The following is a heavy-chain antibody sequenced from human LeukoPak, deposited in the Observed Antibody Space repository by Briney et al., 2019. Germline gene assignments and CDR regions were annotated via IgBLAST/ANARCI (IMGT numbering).Heavy chain of an antibody. CDR2: ISTRGTT. V-gene: IGHV4-4*07. Sequence: ASETLSLTCSVSSDSFTFSQWSWVRQLAGKGLEWLGHISTRGTTNYSPSLESRVTISLDKSKNQFSLRLTAATAADTAMYYCVRVNASGRFLDYWGQGTLVTVSS. CDR3: VRVNASGRFLDY. D-gene: IGHD2-21*01. J-gene: IGHJ4*02. CDR1: SDSFTFSQ.